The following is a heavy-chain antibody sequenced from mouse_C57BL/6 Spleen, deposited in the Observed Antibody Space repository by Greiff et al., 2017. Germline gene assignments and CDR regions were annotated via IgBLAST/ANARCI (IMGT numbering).Heavy chain of an antibody. CDR2: INPNNGGT. Sequence: EVQLQQSGPELVKPGASVKIPCKASGYTFTDYNMDWVKQSHGKSLEWIGDINPNNGGTIYNQKFKGKATLTVDKSSSTAYMELRSRTSEDTAVYYCARSSYGNYGYFDVWGTGTTVTVSS. CDR3: ARSSYGNYGYFDV. V-gene: IGHV1-18*01. D-gene: IGHD2-10*01. J-gene: IGHJ1*03. CDR1: GYTFTDYN.